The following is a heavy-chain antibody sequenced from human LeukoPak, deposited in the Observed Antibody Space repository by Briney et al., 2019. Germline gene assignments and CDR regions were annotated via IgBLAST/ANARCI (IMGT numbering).Heavy chain of an antibody. J-gene: IGHJ4*02. CDR2: IYTSGST. CDR1: GGSISSYY. Sequence: XXVSGGSISSYYWSWIRQPAGKGLEWIGRIYTSGSTNYNPSLKSRLTISVDTSKNHVSLNLSSVTAADTAVYYCHLVRGGGYFDYWGQGILVTVSS. V-gene: IGHV4-4*07. CDR3: HLVRGGGYFDY. D-gene: IGHD3-10*01.